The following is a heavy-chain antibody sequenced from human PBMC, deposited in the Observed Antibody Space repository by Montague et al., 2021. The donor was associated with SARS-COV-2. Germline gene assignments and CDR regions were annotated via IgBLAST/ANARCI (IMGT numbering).Heavy chain of an antibody. V-gene: IGHV6-1*01. Sequence: CAISGDSDAVDTPRCSWDKHSSSTSLNQLAWADYRLKKYHDYAISLKSRITINPDTSKNQFSLQLSSVAPEDTAVFYCARTTTRMLYPENAFDIWGQGTMVTVSS. CDR2: ADYRLKKYH. J-gene: IGHJ3*02. CDR1: GDSDAVDTPR. D-gene: IGHD2-15*01. CDR3: ARTTTRMLYPENAFDI.